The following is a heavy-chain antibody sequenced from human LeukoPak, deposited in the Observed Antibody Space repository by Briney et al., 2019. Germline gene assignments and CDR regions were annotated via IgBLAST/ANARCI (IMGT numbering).Heavy chain of an antibody. J-gene: IGHJ4*02. V-gene: IGHV3-7*05. CDR3: ARIYDNSGYYDF. D-gene: IGHD3-22*01. CDR2: IKQDGNEI. Sequence: GGSLRLSWAASGFTQSNHWMSWVRQAPGKGLEWVASIKQDGNEIHYVDSVEGRFTVSRDNARNALYLQMNSLRAEDTAVYYCARIYDNSGYYDFWGQGTLVTVSS. CDR1: GFTQSNHW.